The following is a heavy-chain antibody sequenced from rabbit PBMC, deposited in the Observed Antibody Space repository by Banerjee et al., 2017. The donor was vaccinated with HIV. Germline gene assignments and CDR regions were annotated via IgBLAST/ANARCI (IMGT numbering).Heavy chain of an antibody. J-gene: IGHJ4*01. CDR2: INTGSGST. V-gene: IGHV1S40*01. Sequence: QSLEESGGDLVKPGASLTLTYTASGFSFSSSYYMCWVRQAPGKGLEWIGCINTGSGSTYYASWAKGRFTISKTSSTTVTLQMTSLTAADTATYFCARGLYAGYAGYGYYFNLWGPGTLVTVS. D-gene: IGHD7-1*01. CDR1: GFSFSSSYY. CDR3: ARGLYAGYAGYGYYFNL.